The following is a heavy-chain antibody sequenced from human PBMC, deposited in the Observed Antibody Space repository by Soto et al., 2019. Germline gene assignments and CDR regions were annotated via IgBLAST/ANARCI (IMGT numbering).Heavy chain of an antibody. CDR1: GFTFSSYG. CDR2: ISYDGSNK. D-gene: IGHD2-8*01. CDR3: AKLIGYCTNGVCSNRDDAFDI. V-gene: IGHV3-30*18. J-gene: IGHJ3*02. Sequence: GGSLRLSCAASGFTFSSYGMHWVRQAPGKGLEWVAVISYDGSNKYYADSVMGRFTISRDNSKNTLYLQMNSLRAEDTAVYYCAKLIGYCTNGVCSNRDDAFDIWGQGTMVTVSS.